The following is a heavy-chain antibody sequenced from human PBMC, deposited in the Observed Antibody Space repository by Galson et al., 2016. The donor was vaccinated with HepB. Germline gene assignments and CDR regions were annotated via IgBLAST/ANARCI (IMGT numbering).Heavy chain of an antibody. J-gene: IGHJ4*02. CDR3: ARQVTEYYFDL. V-gene: IGHV5-51*01. CDR1: GYTFTTYW. CDR2: IYPGDSDT. Sequence: QSGAEVKKPGESLEISCQTSGYTFTTYWIGWVRQMPGKGLEWLGIIYPGDSDTRYGPSFQGQVTISADKSLSTAFLQWRSLKASDTAMYYCARQVTEYYFDLWGQGTQVTVSS.